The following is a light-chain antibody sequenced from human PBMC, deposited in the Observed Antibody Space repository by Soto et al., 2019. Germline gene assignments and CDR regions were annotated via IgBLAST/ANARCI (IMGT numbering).Light chain of an antibody. CDR3: QQYDNLPLT. J-gene: IGKJ4*01. CDR1: QDISNY. CDR2: DAS. Sequence: DVQMTQSPSSLSASVGDRVTITCQAIQDISNYLNWYQQKPGKAPKLLIYDASNLETGVPSRFSGSGSGTDFTFTISSLQPEDIVTYYCQQYDNLPLTFGGGTKVEIK. V-gene: IGKV1-33*01.